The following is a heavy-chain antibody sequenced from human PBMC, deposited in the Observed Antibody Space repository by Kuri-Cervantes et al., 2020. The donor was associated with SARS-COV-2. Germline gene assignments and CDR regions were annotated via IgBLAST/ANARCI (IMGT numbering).Heavy chain of an antibody. CDR3: ARDAAADNLSDY. J-gene: IGHJ4*02. D-gene: IGHD6-13*01. CDR2: ISAYNGNT. CDR1: GYTFTSYG. Sequence: ASAKVSCKASGYTFTSYGISWVQQAPGQGLEWMGWISAYNGNTNYAQKLQGRVTMTTDTSTSTAYMELRSLRSDDTAVYYCARDAAADNLSDYWGQGTLVTVSS. V-gene: IGHV1-18*01.